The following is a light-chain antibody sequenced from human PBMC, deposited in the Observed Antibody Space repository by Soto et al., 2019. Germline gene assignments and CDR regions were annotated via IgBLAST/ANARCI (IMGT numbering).Light chain of an antibody. J-gene: IGLJ1*01. CDR3: CSYAVDKTYV. V-gene: IGLV2-23*01. CDR1: GSDVRTYNL. CDR2: EAS. Sequence: QSVLTKPASVSGSPGQSITISCTVTGSDVRTYNLVSWYQQHPGKVPKLIIYEASKRPSGVSNRFSGSQPGNTASLTVSGLQAEDEADYSCCSYAVDKTYVFGAGTRSPS.